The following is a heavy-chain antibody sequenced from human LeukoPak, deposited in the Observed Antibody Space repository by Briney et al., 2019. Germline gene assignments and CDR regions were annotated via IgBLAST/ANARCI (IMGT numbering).Heavy chain of an antibody. Sequence: SQTLSLTCAISGDSVSNNSAAWNWIRQSPSRGLEWLGRTYYRSKWYDDYAVSVKSRITINPDTSKNQFSLQLNSVTPEDTAVYYCARGVGQQLVPLNWFDPWGQGTLVTVSS. CDR3: ARGVGQQLVPLNWFDP. CDR2: TYYRSKWYD. CDR1: GDSVSNNSAA. D-gene: IGHD6-13*01. V-gene: IGHV6-1*01. J-gene: IGHJ5*02.